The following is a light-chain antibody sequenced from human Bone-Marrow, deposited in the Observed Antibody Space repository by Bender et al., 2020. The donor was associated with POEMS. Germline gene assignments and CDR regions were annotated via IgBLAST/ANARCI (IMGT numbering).Light chain of an antibody. V-gene: IGLV2-14*03. CDR3: SSFSSSSTLVA. J-gene: IGLJ2*01. CDR2: DVT. CDR1: RSDVGGYDY. Sequence: QSALTQPASVSGSPGQSITISCTGTRSDVGGYDYVSWYQQHPGKAPKLMIYDVTNRPSGVSIRFSGSKSGNTASLTISGLQAEDEADYYCSSFSSSSTLVAFGGGTKLTVL.